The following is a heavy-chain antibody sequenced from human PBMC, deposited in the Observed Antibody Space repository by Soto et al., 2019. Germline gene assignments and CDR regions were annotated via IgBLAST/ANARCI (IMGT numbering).Heavy chain of an antibody. J-gene: IGHJ4*02. CDR1: GFTFSSYG. CDR3: AKDLTVVLPAAIGTPLDY. V-gene: IGHV3-30*18. D-gene: IGHD2-2*01. Sequence: QVQLVESGGGVVQPGRSLRLSCAASGFTFSSYGMHWVRQAPGKGLEGGAVISYDGSNKYYADSVKGRFTISRDNSKNTLYLQMNSLRAEDTAVYYCAKDLTVVLPAAIGTPLDYWGQGTLVTVSS. CDR2: ISYDGSNK.